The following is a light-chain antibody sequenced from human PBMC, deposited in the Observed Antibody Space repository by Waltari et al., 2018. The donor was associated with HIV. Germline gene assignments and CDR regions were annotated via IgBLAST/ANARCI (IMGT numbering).Light chain of an antibody. CDR3: QAADSSGTYLYV. CDR1: ALPNQY. Sequence: SYELTQPPSVSVSPGQTARITCSGDALPNQYAYWYQQKPGQDPVLVIYKDSERPSGIPERVSGASSGTTVTLTISGVQAEDEADYFCQAADSSGTYLYVFGTGTKVTVL. CDR2: KDS. V-gene: IGLV3-25*03. J-gene: IGLJ1*01.